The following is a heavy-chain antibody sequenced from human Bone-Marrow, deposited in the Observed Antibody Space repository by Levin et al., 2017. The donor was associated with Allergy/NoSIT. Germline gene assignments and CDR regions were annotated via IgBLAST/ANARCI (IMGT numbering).Heavy chain of an antibody. V-gene: IGHV3-21*01. D-gene: IGHD3-22*01. J-gene: IGHJ4*02. CDR1: GFTFSSYS. CDR2: IDSSTDYI. Sequence: PGGSLRLSCAASGFTFSSYSINWVRQAPGKGLEWLSSIDSSTDYIYYADSLQGRFIVSRDNAKNSVHLQMNSLRAEDTAMYYCARDDSTGSYSEIDYWGQGTLVTVSS. CDR3: ARDDSTGSYSEIDY.